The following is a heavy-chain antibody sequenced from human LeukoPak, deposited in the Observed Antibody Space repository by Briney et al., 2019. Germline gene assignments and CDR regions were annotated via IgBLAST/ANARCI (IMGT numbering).Heavy chain of an antibody. Sequence: GASVKVSCAASGYTFTGYYIHWVRQAPGQGLEWMGWINPKSGGTNYAQNFQGRVTMTSDTSISTAYMELSGLRFDDRAVYYCVRDMIAAAGTGAWGQGTLVTVSS. CDR1: GYTFTGYY. CDR2: INPKSGGT. CDR3: VRDMIAAAGTGA. D-gene: IGHD6-13*01. J-gene: IGHJ5*02. V-gene: IGHV1-2*02.